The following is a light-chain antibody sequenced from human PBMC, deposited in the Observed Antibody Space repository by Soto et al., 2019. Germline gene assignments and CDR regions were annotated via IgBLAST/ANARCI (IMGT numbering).Light chain of an antibody. J-gene: IGLJ1*01. CDR3: SSYAGSNNLYV. CDR1: SSDGGGYNS. V-gene: IGLV2-8*01. Sequence: QSALTQPPSASGSPGQSVSISCTGTSSDGGGYNSVSWYQQHPGKAPKLMIYEVSKRPSGVPDRFSGSKSGNTASLTVSGLQAEDEADYYCSSYAGSNNLYVFGTGTKLTVL. CDR2: EVS.